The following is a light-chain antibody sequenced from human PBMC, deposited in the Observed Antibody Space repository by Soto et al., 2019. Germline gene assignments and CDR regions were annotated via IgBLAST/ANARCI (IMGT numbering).Light chain of an antibody. V-gene: IGLV2-8*01. Sequence: QSALTQPPSASGSPGQSVTISCTGTSSDVGGYNYVSWYQQHPGKAPKLMIYEVSKRPSGVSDRFSGSKPGDTASLTVSGVQAEDGADYYCSSYACSNTVVFGGGTKLTV. CDR1: SSDVGGYNY. CDR2: EVS. J-gene: IGLJ2*01. CDR3: SSYACSNTVV.